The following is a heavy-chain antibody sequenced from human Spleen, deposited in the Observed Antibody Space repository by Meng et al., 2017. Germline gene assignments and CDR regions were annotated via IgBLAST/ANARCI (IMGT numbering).Heavy chain of an antibody. J-gene: IGHJ6*02. CDR3: ARGGDYGTFYYYYYAMDV. CDR2: IYSGGNT. Sequence: GESLKISCAASGFTVSHNYMSWVRQAPGEGLEWVSVIYSGGNTYYADSVKGRFTISRDNSKNTLYLQMNSLRAEDTAVYYCARGGDYGTFYYYYYAMDVWGQGTTVTVSS. V-gene: IGHV3-66*02. D-gene: IGHD4-17*01. CDR1: GFTVSHNY.